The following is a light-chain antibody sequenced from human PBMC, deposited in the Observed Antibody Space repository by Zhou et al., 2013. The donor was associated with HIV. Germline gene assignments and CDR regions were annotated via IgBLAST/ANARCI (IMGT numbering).Light chain of an antibody. CDR2: AAS. Sequence: DIQMTQSPSSLSASVGDRVTITCRASQSISSYLNWYQQKPGKAPKLLIYAASTLASGVPSRFTGSGSGADFTLTITNLQPEDFATYYCQQTSTIPITFGQGTRLQIK. J-gene: IGKJ5*01. CDR3: QQTSTIPIT. V-gene: IGKV1-39*01. CDR1: QSISSY.